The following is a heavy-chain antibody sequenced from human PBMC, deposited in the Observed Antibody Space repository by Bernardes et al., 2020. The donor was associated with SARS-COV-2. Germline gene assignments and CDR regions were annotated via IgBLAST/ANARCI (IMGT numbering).Heavy chain of an antibody. CDR1: GFTFSSYG. CDR3: AKDRERFLEWFLLDY. Sequence: GSLRLSCAASGFTFSSYGMHWVRQAPGKGLEWVAVISYDGSNKYYADSVKGRFTISRDNSKNTLYLQMNSLRAEDTAVYYCAKDRERFLEWFLLDYWGQGTLVTVSS. J-gene: IGHJ4*02. V-gene: IGHV3-30*18. D-gene: IGHD3-3*01. CDR2: ISYDGSNK.